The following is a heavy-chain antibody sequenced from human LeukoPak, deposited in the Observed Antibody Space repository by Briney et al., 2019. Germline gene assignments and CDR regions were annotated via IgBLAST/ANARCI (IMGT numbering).Heavy chain of an antibody. D-gene: IGHD4-17*01. CDR1: GGSFSGYY. CDR2: INHSGST. CDR3: ARPNYGDYSRFDY. J-gene: IGHJ4*02. Sequence: SETLSLTCAVCGGSFSGYYWSWIRQPPGKGLEWIGEINHSGSTNYNPSLKSRVTISVDTSKNQFSLKLSSVTAADTAVYYCARPNYGDYSRFDYWGQGTLVTVSS. V-gene: IGHV4-34*01.